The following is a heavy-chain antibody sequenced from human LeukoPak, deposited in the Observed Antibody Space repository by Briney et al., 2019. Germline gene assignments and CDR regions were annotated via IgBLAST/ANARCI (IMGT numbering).Heavy chain of an antibody. CDR3: ARVGAAAVGFWSDP. V-gene: IGHV1-69*05. CDR1: GGTFSNYA. D-gene: IGHD6-13*01. CDR2: IIPIFGTA. Sequence: GASVKVSCKASGGTFSNYAISWVRQAPGQGLEWMGRIIPIFGTANYAQKFQGRVTITTDESTSTAYMELSSLRSEDTAVYYCARVGAAAVGFWSDPWGQGTLVTVSS. J-gene: IGHJ5*02.